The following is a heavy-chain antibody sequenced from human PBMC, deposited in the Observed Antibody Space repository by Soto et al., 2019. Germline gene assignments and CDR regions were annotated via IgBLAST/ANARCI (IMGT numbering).Heavy chain of an antibody. CDR3: ARRGYSSGWYDYYYYYMDV. D-gene: IGHD6-19*01. V-gene: IGHV1-8*01. J-gene: IGHJ6*03. CDR2: MNPNSGNT. CDR1: GYTFTSYD. Sequence: ASVKVSCKASGYTFTSYDINWVRQATGQGLEWMGWMNPNSGNTGYAQKFQGRVTMTRNTSISTAYMELGSLRSEDTAVYYCARRGYSSGWYDYYYYYMDVWGKGTTVTVSS.